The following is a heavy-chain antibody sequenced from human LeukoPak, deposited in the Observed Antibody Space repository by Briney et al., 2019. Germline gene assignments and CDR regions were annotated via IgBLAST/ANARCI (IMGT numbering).Heavy chain of an antibody. Sequence: SETLSLTCNVSGGSISSNNYYWGWIRQSPGKGLEWIGSVFYSGSTYYNPSLKSRVTISVDMSKNQFSLKVNSVTAADTAVFYCASFSESDAFDIWSQGTMVTVSS. CDR2: VFYSGST. CDR3: ASFSESDAFDI. J-gene: IGHJ3*02. CDR1: GGSISSNNYY. V-gene: IGHV4-39*07. D-gene: IGHD2/OR15-2a*01.